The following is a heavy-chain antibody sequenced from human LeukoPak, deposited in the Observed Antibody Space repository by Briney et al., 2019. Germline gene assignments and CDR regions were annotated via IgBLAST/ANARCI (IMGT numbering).Heavy chain of an antibody. V-gene: IGHV1-2*02. J-gene: IGHJ3*02. D-gene: IGHD2-15*01. Sequence: ASVKVSCKASGYTFTGYYMHWVRQAPGQGLEWMGWINPNSGGTNYAQKFQGRVTMTRDTSITTAYMELSRLRSDDTAVYYCATCSAGSWYPDVFDIWGQGTMVTVSS. CDR1: GYTFTGYY. CDR2: INPNSGGT. CDR3: ATCSAGSWYPDVFDI.